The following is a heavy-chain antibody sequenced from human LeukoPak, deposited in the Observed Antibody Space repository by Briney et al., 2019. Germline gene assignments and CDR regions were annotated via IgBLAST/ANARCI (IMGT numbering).Heavy chain of an antibody. CDR2: ISGSGGST. CDR1: GFTLRCHA. D-gene: IGHD3/OR15-3a*01. V-gene: IGHV3-23*01. Sequence: GGSLRHSCAASGFTLRCHAISWVRQATGKGLEWVSAISGSGGSTYYADSVKGRFAITRDDSKNTQYLQMNSLRAEDTAVYYCAKHLVDWFPYYFYGMDVWGQGTTVTVSS. CDR3: AKHLVDWFPYYFYGMDV. J-gene: IGHJ6*02.